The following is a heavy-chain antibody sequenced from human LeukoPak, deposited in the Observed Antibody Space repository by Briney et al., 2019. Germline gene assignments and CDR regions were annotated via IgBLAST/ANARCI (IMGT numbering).Heavy chain of an antibody. Sequence: GASVKVSCKASGYTFTTYGISWVRQAPGQGLEWMAWISAYNGNTNYAQKFQGRVTITADESTTTAYMELSSLRSEDTAVYYCAREGPVDTTMVIYFDNWGQGTLVTVSS. CDR3: AREGPVDTTMVIYFDN. CDR2: ISAYNGNT. CDR1: GYTFTTYG. V-gene: IGHV1-18*01. J-gene: IGHJ4*02. D-gene: IGHD5-18*01.